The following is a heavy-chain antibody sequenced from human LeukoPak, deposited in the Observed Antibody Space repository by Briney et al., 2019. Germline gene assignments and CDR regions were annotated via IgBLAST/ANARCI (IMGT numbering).Heavy chain of an antibody. J-gene: IGHJ4*02. CDR1: EFTASRHG. CDR3: AKEGDERGTPYFDC. Sequence: GRCRILSGPAAEFTASRHGMSCGRQAPGKGLGAVSAMPAGGAATFYADSGKGRFTISRDNSQNTLYLHMNSLRADDTAVHYCAKEGDERGTPYFDCWGQGTLVTVSA. V-gene: IGHV3-23*01. CDR2: MPAGGAAT.